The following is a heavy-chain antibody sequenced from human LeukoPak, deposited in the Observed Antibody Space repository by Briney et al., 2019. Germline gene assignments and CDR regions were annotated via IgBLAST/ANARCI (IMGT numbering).Heavy chain of an antibody. V-gene: IGHV3-11*01. CDR1: GFTFSDYY. CDR2: ISSSGSTI. Sequence: PGGSLRLSCAAPGFTFSDYYMSWIRQAPGKGLEWVSYISSSGSTIYYADSVKGRFTISRDNAKNSLYLQMNSLRAEDTAVYYCARDPESSSDAFDIWGQGTMVTVSS. D-gene: IGHD1-14*01. CDR3: ARDPESSSDAFDI. J-gene: IGHJ3*02.